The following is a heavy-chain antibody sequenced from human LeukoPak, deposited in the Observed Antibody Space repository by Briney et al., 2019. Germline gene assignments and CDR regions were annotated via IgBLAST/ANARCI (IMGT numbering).Heavy chain of an antibody. J-gene: IGHJ4*02. CDR2: ISSSSSTI. Sequence: GGSLRLSCAASGFTFSSYSMNWVRQAPGKGLEWVSYISSSSSTIYYADSVKGRFTISRDNAKNSLYLQMNSLRAEDTAVYYRARARGDGYIDYWGQGTLVTVSS. D-gene: IGHD3-10*01. V-gene: IGHV3-48*04. CDR1: GFTFSSYS. CDR3: ARARGDGYIDY.